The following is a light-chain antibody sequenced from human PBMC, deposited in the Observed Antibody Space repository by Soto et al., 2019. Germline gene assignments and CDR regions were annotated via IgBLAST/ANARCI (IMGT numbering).Light chain of an antibody. CDR3: LQATQFPHT. CDR2: EIS. J-gene: IGKJ2*01. V-gene: IGKV2-24*01. Sequence: DIVMTQTPLSSPVTLGQPASISCRSSQSLVHSDGHTYLSWLQQRPGQPPRLLIYEISNRFSGVPDRFTGSGAGTDFTLKISRVEAEDVGVYYCLQATQFPHTFGQGTKLEIK. CDR1: QSLVHSDGHTY.